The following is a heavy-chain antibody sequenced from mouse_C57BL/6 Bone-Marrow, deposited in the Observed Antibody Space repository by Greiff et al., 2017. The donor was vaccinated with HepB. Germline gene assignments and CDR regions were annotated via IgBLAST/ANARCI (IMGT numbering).Heavy chain of an antibody. CDR1: GIDFSRYW. V-gene: IGHV4-1*01. J-gene: IGHJ4*01. CDR3: ARPLYGNSNSYAMDY. Sequence: DVMLVESGGGLVQPGGSLKLSCAASGIDFSRYWMSWVRRAPGKGLEWIGEINPDSSTINYAPSLKDKFIISRDNAKNTLYLQMSKVRSEDTALYYCARPLYGNSNSYAMDYWGQGTSVTVSS. D-gene: IGHD2-1*01. CDR2: INPDSSTI.